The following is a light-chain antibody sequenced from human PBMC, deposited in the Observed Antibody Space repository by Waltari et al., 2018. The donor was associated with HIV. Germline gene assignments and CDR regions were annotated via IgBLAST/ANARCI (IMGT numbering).Light chain of an antibody. V-gene: IGLV3-27*01. CDR1: LLAKKY. CDR2: QDS. CDR3: YSAADNSGL. Sequence: SYELTQPSSVSVSPGQTARLTCSGDLLAKKYVRWFQQNPGQALVLVMYQDSGRPSGIPARCAGSSEGTTVALTIGGAQVDDEADYYCYSAADNSGLFGGGTKLTVL. J-gene: IGLJ3*02.